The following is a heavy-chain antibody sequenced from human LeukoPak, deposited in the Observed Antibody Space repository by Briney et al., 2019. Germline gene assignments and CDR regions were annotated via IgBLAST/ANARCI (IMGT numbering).Heavy chain of an antibody. CDR3: ARQNPSLPTIFGVVKDMDV. V-gene: IGHV3-53*01. CDR1: GFTVSSNY. D-gene: IGHD3-3*01. J-gene: IGHJ6*04. CDR2: IYSGGST. Sequence: GGSLRLSCAASGFTVSSNYMSWVRQAPGKGLEWVSVIYSGGSTYYADSVKGRFTISRDNSKNTLYLQMNSLRAEDTAVYYCARQNPSLPTIFGVVKDMDVWGKGTTVTVSS.